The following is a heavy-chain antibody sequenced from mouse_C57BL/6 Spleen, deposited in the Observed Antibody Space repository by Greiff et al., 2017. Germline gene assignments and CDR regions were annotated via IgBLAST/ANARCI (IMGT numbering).Heavy chain of an antibody. CDR3: AKQDYDGYFDV. CDR1: GFSLTSYG. V-gene: IGHV2-9*01. D-gene: IGHD2-4*01. CDR2: IWGGGST. J-gene: IGHJ1*03. Sequence: QVQLQQSGPGLVAPSQSLSITCTVSGFSLTSYGVDWVRQPPGQGLEWLGVIWGGGSTNYNSALMSRLSISKANSKSQVILKMNSLQTDDTAMYDCAKQDYDGYFDVWGTGTTVTVSS.